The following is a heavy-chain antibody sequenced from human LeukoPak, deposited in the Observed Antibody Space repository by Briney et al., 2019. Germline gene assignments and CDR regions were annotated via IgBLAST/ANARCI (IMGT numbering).Heavy chain of an antibody. D-gene: IGHD2-8*02. V-gene: IGHV3-7*01. J-gene: IGHJ4*02. CDR3: ARGYWYYFDY. CDR1: GFALSTYW. CDR2: IKVDGSEE. Sequence: PGGSLRLSCAASGFALSTYWMNWVRQAPGKGLEWVANIKVDGSEEYYTDSVKGRFTISRDNAKNSLYLQMNSLRAEDTAVYYCARGYWYYFDYWGQGTRVTVSS.